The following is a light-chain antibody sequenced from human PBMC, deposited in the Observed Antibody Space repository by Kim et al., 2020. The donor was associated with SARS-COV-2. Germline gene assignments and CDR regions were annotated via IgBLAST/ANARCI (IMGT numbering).Light chain of an antibody. CDR1: PSISSAL. V-gene: IGKV3-20*01. Sequence: EIVLTQSPGTLSLSPGYTATPSCRASPSISSALLAWYQQRPGQAPRLLMSGASIRATGIPDRFSGSGSGTDFTLTISRLETDDFAVYYCQQYGTTPLTFGGGTKVDIK. CDR2: GAS. CDR3: QQYGTTPLT. J-gene: IGKJ4*01.